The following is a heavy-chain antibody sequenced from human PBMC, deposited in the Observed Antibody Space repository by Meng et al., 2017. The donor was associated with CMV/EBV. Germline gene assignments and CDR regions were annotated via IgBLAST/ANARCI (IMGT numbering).Heavy chain of an antibody. CDR3: AREGYCSGGSCNSDY. D-gene: IGHD2-15*01. J-gene: IGHJ4*02. CDR2: INGSGTST. CDR1: GFTFSTYA. V-gene: IGHV3-23*01. Sequence: GESLKISCAASGFTFSTYAMSWVRQAPGKGLEWVSAINGSGTSTYYADSVKGRFTISRDNAKNSLYLQMNSLRAEDTAVYYCAREGYCSGGSCNSDYWGQGTLVTVSS.